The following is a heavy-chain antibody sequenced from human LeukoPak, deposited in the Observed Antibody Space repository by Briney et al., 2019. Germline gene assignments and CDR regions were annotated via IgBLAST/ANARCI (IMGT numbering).Heavy chain of an antibody. J-gene: IGHJ4*02. CDR2: ISGSGGST. Sequence: GGSPRLSCAASGFTFSSYAMSWVRQAPGKGLEWVSAISGSGGSTYYADSVKGRFTISRDNSKNTLYLQMNSLRAEDTAVYYCAKDPRTYSGSYYPLYYFDYWGQGTLVTVSS. CDR1: GFTFSSYA. D-gene: IGHD1-26*01. V-gene: IGHV3-23*01. CDR3: AKDPRTYSGSYYPLYYFDY.